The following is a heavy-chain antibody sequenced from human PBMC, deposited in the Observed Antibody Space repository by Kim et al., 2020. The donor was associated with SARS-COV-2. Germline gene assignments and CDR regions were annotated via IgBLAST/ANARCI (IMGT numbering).Heavy chain of an antibody. CDR2: ISGSGGTT. CDR3: AKDGSTSCCDY. CDR1: GFTFRSYA. J-gene: IGHJ4*02. Sequence: GGSLRLSCAASGFTFRSYAMSWVRQAPGKGLEWVSGISGSGGTTYYADSVKGRFTFSRDNPKNTLYLQMNSLRVEDMAVYYCAKDGSTSCCDYWGQGNLVIVSS. V-gene: IGHV3-23*01. D-gene: IGHD2-2*01.